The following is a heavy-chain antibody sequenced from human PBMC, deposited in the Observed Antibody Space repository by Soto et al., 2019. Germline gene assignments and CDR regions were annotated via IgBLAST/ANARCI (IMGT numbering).Heavy chain of an antibody. D-gene: IGHD2-21*02. J-gene: IGHJ3*02. CDR1: GFTFGDYA. Sequence: PGGSLRLSCTASGFTFGDYAMSWFRQAPGKGLEWVGFIRSKAYGGTTEYAASVKGRFTISRDDSKSIAYLQMNSLKTEDTAVYYCTRSPPEGGLLSYEPNDAFDIWGQGTMVTVSS. CDR2: IRSKAYGGTT. CDR3: TRSPPEGGLLSYEPNDAFDI. V-gene: IGHV3-49*03.